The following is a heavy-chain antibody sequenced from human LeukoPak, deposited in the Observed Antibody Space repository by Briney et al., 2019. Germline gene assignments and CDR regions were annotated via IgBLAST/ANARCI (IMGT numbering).Heavy chain of an antibody. CDR2: IYSGETT. Sequence: GGSLRLSCTASGFTVTRNYMNWVRQAPGKGLEWVSAIYSGETTEYADSVKGRFTISRDSSKNTLYLQMNSLRTEDTAVYYCATLYGGQRADGYWGQGTLVTVSS. V-gene: IGHV3-53*01. D-gene: IGHD2-15*01. CDR3: ATLYGGQRADGY. CDR1: GFTVTRNY. J-gene: IGHJ4*02.